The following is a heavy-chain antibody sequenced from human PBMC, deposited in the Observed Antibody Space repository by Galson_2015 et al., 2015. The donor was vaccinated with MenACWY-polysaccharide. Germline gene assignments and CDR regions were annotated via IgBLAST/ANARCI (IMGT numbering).Heavy chain of an antibody. D-gene: IGHD6-13*01. CDR1: GSRFSNSG. Sequence: SLRLSCAASGSRFSNSGMHWVRQAPGKGLEWVAVIRDDGSKMVYADAVKGRFTISRDNSKNTLFLEMNSLGAEDTAVYYCAREGSRIVFHAFDTWGQGTMVTVSS. CDR2: IRDDGSKM. J-gene: IGHJ3*02. V-gene: IGHV3-33*01. CDR3: AREGSRIVFHAFDT.